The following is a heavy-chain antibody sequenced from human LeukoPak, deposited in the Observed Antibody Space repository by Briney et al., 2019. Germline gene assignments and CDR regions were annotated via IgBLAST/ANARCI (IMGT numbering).Heavy chain of an antibody. J-gene: IGHJ4*02. CDR1: GGSFSGYY. V-gene: IGHV4-34*01. CDR3: ASGGSCYDY. D-gene: IGHD2-2*01. CDR2: INHSGST. Sequence: NPSETLSLTCAVYGGSFSGYYWSWIRQPPGKGLEWIGEINHSGSTNYNQSLKSRVTISVDTSKKQFSLKLSSVTAADTAVYYCASGGSCYDYWGQGTLVTVSS.